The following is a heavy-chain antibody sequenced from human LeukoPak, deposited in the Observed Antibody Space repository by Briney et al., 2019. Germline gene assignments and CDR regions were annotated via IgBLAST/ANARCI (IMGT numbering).Heavy chain of an antibody. J-gene: IGHJ4*02. CDR3: ARGGTVAGRGYSFDY. Sequence: GGSLRLSCAASGFTFSDYYMSWIRQAPGKGLEWVSYISSSSSYTNYADSVKGRFTISRDNAKNSLYLQMNSLRAEDTAVYYCARGGTVAGRGYSFDYWGQGTLVTVSS. V-gene: IGHV3-11*06. D-gene: IGHD6-19*01. CDR2: ISSSSSYT. CDR1: GFTFSDYY.